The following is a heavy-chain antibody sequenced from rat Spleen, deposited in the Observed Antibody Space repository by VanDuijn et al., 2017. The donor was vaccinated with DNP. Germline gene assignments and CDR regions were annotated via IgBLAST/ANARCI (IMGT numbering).Heavy chain of an antibody. CDR2: IRYDGGTT. Sequence: EVQLVESGGDLVQPGRSLKLFCAASGFSFSDYYMAWIRQAPTKGLEWVAYIRYDGGTTNYEDSVKGRFTISRDNAKNTLYLQMDSLRSEDTATYYCTTDNYSAPFDYWGQGVMVTVSS. CDR1: GFSFSDYY. D-gene: IGHD1-8*01. CDR3: TTDNYSAPFDY. J-gene: IGHJ2*01. V-gene: IGHV5-20*01.